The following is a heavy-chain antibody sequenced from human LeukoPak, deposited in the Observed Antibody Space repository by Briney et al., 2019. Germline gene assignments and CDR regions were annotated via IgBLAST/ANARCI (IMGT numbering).Heavy chain of an antibody. V-gene: IGHV3-30*18. J-gene: IGHJ3*02. D-gene: IGHD1-26*01. Sequence: PGGSLRLSCAASGFTFRSYGMPWVRQAPGKGLEWVADISYDGGNKYYADSVKGRFTISRDNSKNTLYLQMNSLRAEDTAVYYCAKGFSGSYPASDDAFDIWGQGTMVTVSS. CDR3: AKGFSGSYPASDDAFDI. CDR1: GFTFRSYG. CDR2: ISYDGGNK.